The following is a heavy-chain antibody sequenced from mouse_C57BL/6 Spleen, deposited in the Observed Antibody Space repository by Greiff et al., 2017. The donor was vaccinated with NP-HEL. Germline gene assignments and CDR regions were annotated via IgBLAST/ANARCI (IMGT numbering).Heavy chain of an antibody. CDR1: GYTFTSYW. Sequence: VKLQQPGAELVRPGTSVKLSCKASGYTFTSYWMHWVKQRPGQGLEWIGVIDPSDSYTNYNQKFKGKATLTVETSSSTAYMQLSSLTCEDSSVYYCARSGRVCDYWGQGTTLTFSS. CDR3: ARSGRVCDY. V-gene: IGHV1-59*01. D-gene: IGHD4-1*01. CDR2: IDPSDSYT. J-gene: IGHJ2*01.